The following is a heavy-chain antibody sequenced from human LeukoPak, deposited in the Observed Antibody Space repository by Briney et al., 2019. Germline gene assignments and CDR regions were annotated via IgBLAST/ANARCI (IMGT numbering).Heavy chain of an antibody. CDR3: TRLLPSSHHFFDS. Sequence: HPGGSLRLSCAASGFTFSSYGMHWVRQAPGKGLEWVAVISYDGSNKYYADSVKGRFTISRDNSKNTLYLQMDSLRAEDTAVYYCTRLLPSSHHFFDSWGQGTLVTVSS. CDR2: ISYDGSNK. J-gene: IGHJ4*02. D-gene: IGHD6-6*01. CDR1: GFTFSSYG. V-gene: IGHV3-30*03.